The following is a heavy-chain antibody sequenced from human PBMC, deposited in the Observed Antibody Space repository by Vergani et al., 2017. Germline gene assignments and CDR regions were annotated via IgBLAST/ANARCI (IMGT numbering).Heavy chain of an antibody. CDR3: TRAHSGSYLY. J-gene: IGHJ4*02. D-gene: IGHD1-26*01. V-gene: IGHV3-73*02. CDR1: GVTFSGSA. CDR2: IRSKANSYAT. Sequence: EVQLVESGGGLVQTGGSLKLSCAASGVTFSGSAMHWVRQASGKGLEWVGRIRSKANSYATAYAASVKGRFTISRDDSKNTAYLQMTSLKTEDTAVYYCTRAHSGSYLYWGQGTLVTVSS.